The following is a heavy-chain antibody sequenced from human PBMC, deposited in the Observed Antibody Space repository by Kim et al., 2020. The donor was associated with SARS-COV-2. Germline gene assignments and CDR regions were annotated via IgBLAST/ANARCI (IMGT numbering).Heavy chain of an antibody. J-gene: IGHJ4*02. CDR3: ANLGKRGVTDY. CDR1: GFTFSSYG. D-gene: IGHD3-10*01. CDR2: IWYDGSNK. V-gene: IGHV3-33*06. Sequence: GGSLRLSCAASGFTFSSYGMHWVRQAPGKGLEWVAVIWYDGSNKYYADSVKGRFTISRDNSKNTLYLQMNSLRAEDTAVYYCANLGKRGVTDYWGQGTLVTVSS.